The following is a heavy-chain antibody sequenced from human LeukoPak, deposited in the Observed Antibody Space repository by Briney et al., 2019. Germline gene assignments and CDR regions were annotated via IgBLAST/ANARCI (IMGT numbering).Heavy chain of an antibody. D-gene: IGHD3-10*01. CDR3: ASSLTMVRGVMGY. J-gene: IGHJ4*02. CDR1: GGTFSSYA. CDR2: IIPILGIA. Sequence: GASVKVSCKASGGTFSSYAISWVRQAPGQGLEWMGRIIPILGIANYAQKFQGRVTITADKSTSTAYMEPSSLRSEDTAVYYCASSLTMVRGVMGYWGQGTLVTVSS. V-gene: IGHV1-69*04.